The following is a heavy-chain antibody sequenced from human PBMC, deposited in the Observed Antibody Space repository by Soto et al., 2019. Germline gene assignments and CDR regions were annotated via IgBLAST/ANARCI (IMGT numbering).Heavy chain of an antibody. Sequence: SETLSLTCTVSGGSISGGDYYWSGIRQPPGKGLEWIGYIYYSGSTYYNPSLKSRVTISVDTSKNQFSLKLSSVTAADTAVYYCARDYYGSGSYYKGSGYWGQGTLVTVSS. V-gene: IGHV4-30-4*01. CDR1: GGSISGGDYY. CDR2: IYYSGST. D-gene: IGHD3-10*01. J-gene: IGHJ4*02. CDR3: ARDYYGSGSYYKGSGY.